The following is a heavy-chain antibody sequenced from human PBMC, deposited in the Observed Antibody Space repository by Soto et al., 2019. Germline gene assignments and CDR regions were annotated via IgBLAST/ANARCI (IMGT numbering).Heavy chain of an antibody. Sequence: GGSLRLSCAAAGFTFSYYSMIWVRQAPGRGLEWVSCISSSSSHIYYADSVQGRFTISRDNAKNSLYLQMNSLRAEDTALYYCARDQDAFDIWGRGTDVTVSS. CDR1: GFTFSYYS. V-gene: IGHV3-21*01. CDR3: ARDQDAFDI. CDR2: ISSSSSHI. J-gene: IGHJ3*02.